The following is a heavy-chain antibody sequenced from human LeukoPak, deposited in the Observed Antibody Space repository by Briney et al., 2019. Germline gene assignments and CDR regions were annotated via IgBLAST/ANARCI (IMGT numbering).Heavy chain of an antibody. J-gene: IGHJ3*02. CDR3: AREVGGAFDI. CDR2: ISSNGGST. V-gene: IGHV3-64*01. CDR1: GFTFSSYA. Sequence: GGSLRLSCAASGFTFSSYAMHWVRQAPGKGLEYVSAISSNGGSTYYANSVKGRFTISRDNSKNTLYLQTGSLRAEDMAVYYCAREVGGAFDIWGQGTMVTVSS.